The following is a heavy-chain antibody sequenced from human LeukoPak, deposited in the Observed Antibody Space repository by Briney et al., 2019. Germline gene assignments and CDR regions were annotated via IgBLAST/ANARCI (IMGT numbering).Heavy chain of an antibody. J-gene: IGHJ5*02. D-gene: IGHD5-12*01. Sequence: SETLSLTCTVSGGSISSGDYYWSWIRQPPGKGLEWIGYIYYGGSTYYNPSLKSRVTISVDTSKNQFSLKLSSVTAADTAVYYCARGRLGGYDNWFDPWGQGTLVTVSS. CDR2: IYYGGST. CDR3: ARGRLGGYDNWFDP. V-gene: IGHV4-30-4*01. CDR1: GGSISSGDYY.